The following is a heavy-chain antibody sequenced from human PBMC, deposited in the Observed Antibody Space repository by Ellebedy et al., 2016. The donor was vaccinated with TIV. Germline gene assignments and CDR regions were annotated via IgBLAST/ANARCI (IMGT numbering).Heavy chain of an antibody. CDR1: GFTFSHYA. Sequence: GESLKISCSASGFTFSHYAMHWVRQAPGKGLEYVSAINNNGGNTYYADSVKGRFTISRDSSKNTLYLQMSSLGPEDTAMYYCVKDRGDIIRDFDYWGQGTLVTVSS. J-gene: IGHJ4*02. D-gene: IGHD2-21*02. CDR2: INNNGGNT. CDR3: VKDRGDIIRDFDY. V-gene: IGHV3-64D*06.